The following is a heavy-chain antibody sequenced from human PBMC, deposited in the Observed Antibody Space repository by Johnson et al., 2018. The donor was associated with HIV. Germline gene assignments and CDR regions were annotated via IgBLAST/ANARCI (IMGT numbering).Heavy chain of an antibody. CDR1: GFTFSDCY. V-gene: IGHV3-15*01. D-gene: IGHD5-24*01. J-gene: IGHJ3*02. CDR2: IKRQIDGGTT. Sequence: VRLVESGGGLVKPGGSLRLSCAASGFTFSDCYMSWLRQATGKGLEWVGRIKRQIDGGTTDYANPVKGRFTFSRDDSTNTLYLDMKSLKTEDTAVYYCARDEPYNLYAFDIWGQGTMVTVSS. CDR3: ARDEPYNLYAFDI.